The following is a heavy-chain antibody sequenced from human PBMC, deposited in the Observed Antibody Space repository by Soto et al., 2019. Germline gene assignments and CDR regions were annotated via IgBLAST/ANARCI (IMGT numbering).Heavy chain of an antibody. CDR2: INAGNGNT. V-gene: IGHV1-3*01. CDR3: ARVWYDISHAFDI. J-gene: IGHJ3*02. CDR1: GYTFTSYA. D-gene: IGHD3-9*01. Sequence: QVQLVQSGAEVKKPGASVKVSCKASGYTFTSYAMHWVRQAPGQRLEWMGWINAGNGNTKYSQKFQGRVTITRDTSASTDYMELSSLRYEDTAVYYCARVWYDISHAFDIWGQGTMVTVSS.